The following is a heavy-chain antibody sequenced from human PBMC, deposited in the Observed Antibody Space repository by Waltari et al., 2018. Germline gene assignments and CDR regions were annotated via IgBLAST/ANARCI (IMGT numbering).Heavy chain of an antibody. CDR2: IYHSGST. D-gene: IGHD6-13*01. Sequence: QVQLQESGPGLVKPSETLSLTCAVSGYSISSGYYWGWIRQPPGKGLEWIGSIYHSGSTYYNPSLKSRVTISVDTSKNQFSLKLSAVTAADTAVYYCARALGYSSSWYYYYYYMDVWGKGTTVTVSS. V-gene: IGHV4-38-2*01. CDR1: GYSISSGYY. J-gene: IGHJ6*03. CDR3: ARALGYSSSWYYYYYYMDV.